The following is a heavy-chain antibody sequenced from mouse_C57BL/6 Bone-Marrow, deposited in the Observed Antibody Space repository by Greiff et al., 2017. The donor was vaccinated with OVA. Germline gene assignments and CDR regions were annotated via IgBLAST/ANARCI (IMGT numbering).Heavy chain of an antibody. J-gene: IGHJ3*01. CDR1: GYSITSGYY. CDR3: ARDGYSAWFAY. Sequence: ESGPGLVKPSQSLSLTCSVTGYSITSGYYWNGIRQFPGNKLEWMGYISYDGSNNYNPSLKNRISITRDTSKNQFFLKLNSVTTEDTATYYCARDGYSAWFAYWGQGTLVTVSA. D-gene: IGHD2-3*01. CDR2: ISYDGSN. V-gene: IGHV3-6*01.